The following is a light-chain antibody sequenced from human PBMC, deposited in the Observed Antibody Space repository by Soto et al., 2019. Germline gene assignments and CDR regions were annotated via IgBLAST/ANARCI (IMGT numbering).Light chain of an antibody. Sequence: VVMTQSPLSLPVTLGQPASISCRSTQSLVYSDGNTYLTWFQQRPGQSPRRLIYKVSNRDSGVPDRFSGSGLGTDFTLKISRVEADDVGVYYCMQGTHWYTFGQGTKLEIK. CDR2: KVS. CDR3: MQGTHWYT. V-gene: IGKV2-30*01. CDR1: QSLVYSDGNTY. J-gene: IGKJ2*01.